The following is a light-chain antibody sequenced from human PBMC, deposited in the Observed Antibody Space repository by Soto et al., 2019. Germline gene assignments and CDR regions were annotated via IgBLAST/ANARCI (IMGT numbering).Light chain of an antibody. J-gene: IGLJ1*01. CDR3: ASHTTSNTRG. CDR1: SSDVGACDY. CDR2: EVS. Sequence: SVLAQPASVSGSPGQSIAISCTGASSDVGACDYVSWYQQHPDKAPKLIIYEVSHRPAGVSNRFSASKYVNTATLTISGLQTEDEADYYCASHTTSNTRGFGTGTKVNVL. V-gene: IGLV2-14*03.